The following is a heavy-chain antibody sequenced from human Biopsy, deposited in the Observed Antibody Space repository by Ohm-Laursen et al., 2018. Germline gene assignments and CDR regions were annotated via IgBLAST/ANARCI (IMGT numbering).Heavy chain of an antibody. V-gene: IGHV4-59*11. CDR1: GASFTGHY. D-gene: IGHD4-11*01. CDR2: IYYSVMT. J-gene: IGHJ6*02. Sequence: TLSSTCTAPGASFTGHYWSWVRPPPGKGLGWIGHIYYSVMTNYNPSLQSRVSISVVTSRNQASLTLSSVTAADTAVYYRARDSGILNYGNFKYYHYYGMDVWGQGTKVTVSS. CDR3: ARDSGILNYGNFKYYHYYGMDV.